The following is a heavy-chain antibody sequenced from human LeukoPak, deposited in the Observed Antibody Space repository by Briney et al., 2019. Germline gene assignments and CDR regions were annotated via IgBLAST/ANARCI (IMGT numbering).Heavy chain of an antibody. CDR1: GFTFSSYA. CDR2: ISGSGGRT. J-gene: IGHJ5*02. CDR3: AKSITVIVVVMAA. Sequence: GGSLRLSCVASGFTFSSYAMSWVRQAPGKGLEWVSAISGSGGRTYYADSVKGRFTISRDNSKNTLYLQMNSLRAEDTAVYYCAKSITVIVVVMAAWGQGTLVTVSS. V-gene: IGHV3-23*01. D-gene: IGHD3-22*01.